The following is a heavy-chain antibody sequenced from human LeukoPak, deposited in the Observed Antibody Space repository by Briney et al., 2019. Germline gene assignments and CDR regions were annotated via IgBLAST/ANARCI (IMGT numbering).Heavy chain of an antibody. CDR2: ISSSSSYI. CDR1: GFTFSSYS. Sequence: GGSLRLSCAASGFTFSSYSMNWVRQAPGKGLEWVSSISSSSSYIYYADSVKGRFTISRDNAKNSLYLQMNSLRAEDTAVYYCAREHFRSYVMDYRGQGTLVTVSS. D-gene: IGHD1-26*01. V-gene: IGHV3-21*01. J-gene: IGHJ4*02. CDR3: AREHFRSYVMDY.